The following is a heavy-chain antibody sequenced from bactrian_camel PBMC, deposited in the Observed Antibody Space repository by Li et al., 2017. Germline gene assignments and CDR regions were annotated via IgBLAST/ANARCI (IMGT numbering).Heavy chain of an antibody. D-gene: IGHD2*01. Sequence: HVQLVESGGGPVKAGGSLTLTCVASGYTYNHYCMGWFRLAPGKEREGVAIIDADGSTYYADSVKGRFTISRDYAKNTVYLQVNSLKSEDTALYYCAAVGGGSDARTIVVVFTPADISYWGQGTQVTVS. J-gene: IGHJ4*01. CDR3: AAVGGGSDARTIVVVFTPADISY. CDR1: GYTYNHYC. CDR2: IIDADGST. V-gene: IGHV3S1*01.